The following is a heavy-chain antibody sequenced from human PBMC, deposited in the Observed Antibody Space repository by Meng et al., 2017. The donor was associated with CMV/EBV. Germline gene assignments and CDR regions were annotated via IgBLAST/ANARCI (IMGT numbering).Heavy chain of an antibody. CDR1: GGSISSSSYY. D-gene: IGHD3-3*01. J-gene: IGHJ5*02. CDR3: ARAVFGVVKWFDP. V-gene: IGHV4-39*07. Sequence: SETLSLTCTVSGGSISSSSYYWGWIRQPPGKGLEWIGSIYYSGSTYYNPSLKSRVTISVDTSKNQFSLKLSSVTAADTAVYYCARAVFGVVKWFDPWGQGTLVTVSS. CDR2: IYYSGST.